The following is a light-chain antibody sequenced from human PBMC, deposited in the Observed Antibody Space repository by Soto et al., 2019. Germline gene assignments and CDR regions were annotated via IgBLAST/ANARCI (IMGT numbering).Light chain of an antibody. J-gene: IGLJ1*01. CDR1: SSKIGSNT. V-gene: IGLV1-44*01. CDR2: NDT. CDR3: AAWDDRLNGAL. Sequence: QSVLTQPPSASGTPGQRVTMSYSGGSSKIGSNTVSWYQHLPGTAPQLLIYNDTQRASGVADRFSGSKSGTSAFLAISGLQSDDEADYYCAAWDDRLNGALFGTGTKATVL.